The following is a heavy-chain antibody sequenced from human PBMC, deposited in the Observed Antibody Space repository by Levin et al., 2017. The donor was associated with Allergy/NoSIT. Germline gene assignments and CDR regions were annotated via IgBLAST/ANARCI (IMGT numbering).Heavy chain of an antibody. CDR1: GGSISGYY. J-gene: IGHJ4*02. V-gene: IGHV4-59*08. Sequence: SETLSLTCSVSGGSISGYYWSWIRQPPGKGLEWIGYIYYSGSTNYNPSLKSRLTISVDTSKNQFSLKLSSVTAADTAVYYCARLPTVVTPSSHYYFDYWGQGTLVTVSS. CDR2: IYYSGST. D-gene: IGHD4-23*01. CDR3: ARLPTVVTPSSHYYFDY.